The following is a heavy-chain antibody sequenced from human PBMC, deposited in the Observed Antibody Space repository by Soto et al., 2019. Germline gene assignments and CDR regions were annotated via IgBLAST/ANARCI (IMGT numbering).Heavy chain of an antibody. CDR1: GDTFTSYY. V-gene: IGHV1-46*01. Sequence: QVQLVQSGAEVKKPGASVKISCKASGDTFTSYYMHWVRQAPGQGLEWRGIINPNGGTSYAQKFQGRVTRXXDXYXTTVDLELKSLRYEDTDVYYGERVDCSGGRGYGIDYRGQGTLVTLS. J-gene: IGHJ4*02. CDR3: ERVDCSGGRGYGIDY. D-gene: IGHD2-15*01. CDR2: INPNGGT.